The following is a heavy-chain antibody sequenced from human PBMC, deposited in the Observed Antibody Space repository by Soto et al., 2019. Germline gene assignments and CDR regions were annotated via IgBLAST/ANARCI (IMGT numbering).Heavy chain of an antibody. CDR1: GFTFSSYS. V-gene: IGHV3-21*01. D-gene: IGHD6-13*01. J-gene: IGHJ4*02. CDR2: ISGSSSYM. Sequence: EVQLVESGGGLVKPGGSLRLSCAASGFTFSSYSMSWVRQAPGKGLEWVSSISGSSSYMYYADSVRGRFSISRDNAKNSLYLQMNSLRAEDTAVYYCARDLEVYGYSNCDYWGQGTLVTVSS. CDR3: ARDLEVYGYSNCDY.